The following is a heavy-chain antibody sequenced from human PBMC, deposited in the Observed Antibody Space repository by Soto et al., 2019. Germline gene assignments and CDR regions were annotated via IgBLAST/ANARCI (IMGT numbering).Heavy chain of an antibody. D-gene: IGHD3-10*01. Sequence: SQTLSLTCAISGDSVSSNSAAWNWIRQSPSRGLEWLGRTYYRSKWYNDYAVSVKSRITINPDTSKNQFSLQLNSVTPEDTAVYYCARNGLLLWPPYYYYGMDVWGPGTTAAVCS. CDR1: GDSVSSNSAA. J-gene: IGHJ6*01. V-gene: IGHV6-1*01. CDR3: ARNGLLLWPPYYYYGMDV. CDR2: TYYRSKWYN.